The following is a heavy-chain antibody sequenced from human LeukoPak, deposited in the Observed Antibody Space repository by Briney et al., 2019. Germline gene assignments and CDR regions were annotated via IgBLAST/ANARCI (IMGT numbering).Heavy chain of an antibody. Sequence: PGGSLRLSCAASGFTFSSYGMHWVRQAPGKGLEWVAFIRYDGSNKYYADSVKGRFTTSRDNSKNTLYLQMNSLRAEDTAVYYCAKLYSSSWYWSVDYFDYWGQGTLVTVSS. V-gene: IGHV3-30*02. CDR3: AKLYSSSWYWSVDYFDY. CDR2: IRYDGSNK. D-gene: IGHD6-13*01. CDR1: GFTFSSYG. J-gene: IGHJ4*02.